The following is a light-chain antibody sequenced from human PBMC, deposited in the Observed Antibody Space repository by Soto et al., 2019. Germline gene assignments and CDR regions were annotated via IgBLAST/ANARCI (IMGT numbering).Light chain of an antibody. V-gene: IGLV1-40*01. Sequence: QSVLTQPHSVSGAPGQRVTISCTGSSSNIGAGYDVHWYQQLPGTAPKLLIYGNSNRPSGVPDRFSGSKSGTSASLAITGLQAEDEADYYCQSYDSSLSDLFGGGTKLTVL. CDR3: QSYDSSLSDL. CDR1: SSNIGAGYD. J-gene: IGLJ2*01. CDR2: GNS.